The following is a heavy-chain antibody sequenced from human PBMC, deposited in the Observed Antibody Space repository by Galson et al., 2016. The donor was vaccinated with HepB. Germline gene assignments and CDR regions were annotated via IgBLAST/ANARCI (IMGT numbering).Heavy chain of an antibody. CDR2: IDWDDDK. Sequence: PALVKPTQTLTLTCTFSGFSLSTSGMCVSWIRQPPGKALEWLALIDWDDDKYYSTSLKTRLTISKDTSKNQVVLTMTNMDPVDTATYYCARVEYSSLSSSYYGMDVWGQGTTVTVSS. J-gene: IGHJ6*02. V-gene: IGHV2-70*01. CDR1: GFSLSTSGMC. D-gene: IGHD6-6*01. CDR3: ARVEYSSLSSSYYGMDV.